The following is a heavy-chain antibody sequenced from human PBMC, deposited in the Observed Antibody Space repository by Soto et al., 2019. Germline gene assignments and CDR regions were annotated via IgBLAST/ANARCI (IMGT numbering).Heavy chain of an antibody. D-gene: IGHD2-15*01. V-gene: IGHV3-15*01. J-gene: IGHJ4*02. CDR2: ILSKSAGGTT. CDR1: GFTFSYVW. Sequence: GVTLRLPCEASGFTFSYVWFTWVRQVPGKVLQWVGRILSKSAGGTTDYAAPVKGRFSISRDDSKNTGYLQMNSLKSEHTAPYYCATDVIGAASKGSDSWGQGTLVTVSS. CDR3: ATDVIGAASKGSDS.